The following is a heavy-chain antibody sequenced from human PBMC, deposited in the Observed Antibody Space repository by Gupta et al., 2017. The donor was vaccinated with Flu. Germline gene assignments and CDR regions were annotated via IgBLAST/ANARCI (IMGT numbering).Heavy chain of an antibody. J-gene: IGHJ4*02. CDR2: ISSSSSYI. CDR3: ARDAGGLKGSYKGIGLPVDY. Sequence: LEWVSSISSSSSYIYYTDSVKGRFTISRDNAKNSLYLQMNSLRAEDTAVYYCARDAGGLKGSYKGIGLPVDYWGQGTLVTVSS. V-gene: IGHV3-21*01. D-gene: IGHD1-26*01.